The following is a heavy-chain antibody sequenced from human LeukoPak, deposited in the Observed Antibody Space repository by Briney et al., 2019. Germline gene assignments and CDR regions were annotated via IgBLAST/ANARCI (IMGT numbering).Heavy chain of an antibody. CDR3: ARRAGGYSHPYDY. J-gene: IGHJ4*02. V-gene: IGHV3-53*01. CDR2: IYSGGTT. CDR1: GFTVSGNY. Sequence: GGSLRLSCAVSGFTVSGNYMSWVRQAPGKGLEWVSLIYSGGTTYYADSVKGRFTISRDNSKNTLYLQMNSLRAEDTAVYYCARRAGGYSHPYDYWGQGILVTVSS. D-gene: IGHD4-23*01.